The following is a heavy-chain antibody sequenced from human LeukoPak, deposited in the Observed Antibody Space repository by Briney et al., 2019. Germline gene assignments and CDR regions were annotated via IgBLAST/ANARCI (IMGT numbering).Heavy chain of an antibody. Sequence: SVNVSCKASGGTFSSYAISWVRQAPRQGLEWMGGIIPIFGTANYAQKFQGRVTITADESTSTAYMELSSLRSEDTAVYYCARPLSSGYYLLGDFDIWGQGTMVAVSS. V-gene: IGHV1-69*13. J-gene: IGHJ3*02. CDR2: IIPIFGTA. CDR1: GGTFSSYA. CDR3: ARPLSSGYYLLGDFDI. D-gene: IGHD3-22*01.